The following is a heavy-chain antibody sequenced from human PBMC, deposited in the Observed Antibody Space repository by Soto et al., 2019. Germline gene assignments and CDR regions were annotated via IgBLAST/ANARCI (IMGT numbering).Heavy chain of an antibody. Sequence: GGSLRLSCAASGFTFDDYAMSWVRQAPGKGLEWVSGLNWNGGSTYYADSVKGRFTISRDSAKNSLYLQTNSLRAEDTALYYCARGPYVSSSSWYYDYWGQGTLVTVSS. CDR2: LNWNGGST. CDR3: ARGPYVSSSSWYYDY. J-gene: IGHJ4*02. V-gene: IGHV3-20*04. D-gene: IGHD6-13*01. CDR1: GFTFDDYA.